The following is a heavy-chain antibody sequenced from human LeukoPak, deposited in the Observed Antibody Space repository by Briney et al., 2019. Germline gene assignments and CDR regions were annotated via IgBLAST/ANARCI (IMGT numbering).Heavy chain of an antibody. Sequence: SATLSLTCTVSGGSIRSYYWSWIRQPPGKGLEWIGYIYYSGSTNYNPSLKSRVTISVDTSKNQLSLKLSSVTAADTAVYYCARGGFFLDYWGQGTLVTVSS. D-gene: IGHD3-10*01. V-gene: IGHV4-59*01. CDR1: GGSIRSYY. CDR2: IYYSGST. J-gene: IGHJ4*02. CDR3: ARGGFFLDY.